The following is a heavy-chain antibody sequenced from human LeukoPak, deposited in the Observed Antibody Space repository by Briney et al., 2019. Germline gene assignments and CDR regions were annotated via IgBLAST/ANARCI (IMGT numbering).Heavy chain of an antibody. CDR1: GFTFSDYS. J-gene: IGHJ4*02. CDR3: ARNWGLDF. CDR2: ISSGSNRI. V-gene: IGHV3-48*01. Sequence: PGGSLRLSCATFGFTFSDYSISWVRQAPGKGLEWISYISSGSNRIYYSESVKGRFSISRDNAENSVHLQMDSLRGDDTAVYYCARNWGLDFWGQGTLVSVFS. D-gene: IGHD3-16*01.